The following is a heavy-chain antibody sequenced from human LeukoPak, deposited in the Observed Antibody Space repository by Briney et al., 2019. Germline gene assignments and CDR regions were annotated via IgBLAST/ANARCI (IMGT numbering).Heavy chain of an antibody. CDR1: GFTFSSYS. CDR2: ISSSSSTI. J-gene: IGHJ4*02. V-gene: IGHV3-48*01. Sequence: PGGSLRLSCAASGFTFSSYSMNWVRQAPGKGLEWVSYISSSSSTIYYADSVKGRFTISRDNAKNSLYLQMNSLRAEDTAVYYCARDLEGYFDYWGQGTLVTVSS. CDR3: ARDLEGYFDY.